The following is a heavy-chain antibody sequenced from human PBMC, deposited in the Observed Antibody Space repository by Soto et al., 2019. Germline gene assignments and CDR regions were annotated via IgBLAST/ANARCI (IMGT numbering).Heavy chain of an antibody. CDR3: AGRYGGSLDY. CDR1: GGSISSYY. D-gene: IGHD2-15*01. CDR2: IYYSGST. J-gene: IGHJ4*02. V-gene: IGHV4-59*08. Sequence: QVQLQESGPGLVKPSETLSLTCTVSGGSISSYYWCWIRQPPGKGLEWNGYIYYSGSTYYNPSLGSRGTISVDTSKNQFSRKLSSVTAADAAVYYGAGRYGGSLDYWGQGTLVTVSS.